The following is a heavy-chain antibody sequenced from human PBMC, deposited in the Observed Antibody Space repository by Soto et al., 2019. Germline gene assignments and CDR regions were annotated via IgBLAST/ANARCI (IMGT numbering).Heavy chain of an antibody. Sequence: EVQLLESGGGVVQPGGSLRLSCEASGFTLRNYAMTWIRHAPGKGLEWVSLISANDVGTYYAESVKTRFTISTDQSRNTVYLQMDSLRADDTAIYYCAKGKNDYNWDNRPPFDYWGQGTLVTVSS. V-gene: IGHV3-23*01. J-gene: IGHJ4*02. CDR2: ISANDVGT. D-gene: IGHD1-20*01. CDR1: GFTLRNYA. CDR3: AKGKNDYNWDNRPPFDY.